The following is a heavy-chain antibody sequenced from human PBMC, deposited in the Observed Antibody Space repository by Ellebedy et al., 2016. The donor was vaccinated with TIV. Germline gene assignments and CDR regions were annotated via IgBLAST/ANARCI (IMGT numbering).Heavy chain of an antibody. CDR1: GYTFTGYY. V-gene: IGHV1-2*04. Sequence: AASVKVSCKASGYTFTGYYMHWVRQAPGQGLEWMGWINPNSGGTNYAQKFQGWVTMTRDTSISTAYMELSRLRSDDTAVYYCARSRNRWFGELYAFDPWGQGTLVTVSS. D-gene: IGHD3-10*01. J-gene: IGHJ5*02. CDR3: ARSRNRWFGELYAFDP. CDR2: INPNSGGT.